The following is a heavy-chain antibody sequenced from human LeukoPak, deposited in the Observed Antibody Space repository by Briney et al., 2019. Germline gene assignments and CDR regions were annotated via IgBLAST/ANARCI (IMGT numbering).Heavy chain of an antibody. D-gene: IGHD1-1*01. CDR1: GGSISSYY. CDR3: ARVGAGTADY. Sequence: SETLSLTCTVAGGSISSYYWSWIRQPPGKGLEWLGYIYYSGSTNYNPALKSRFTISVDTSMNQFSLNLSSATAADTAVYYCARVGAGTADYWGQGTLVTVSS. CDR2: IYYSGST. V-gene: IGHV4-59*01. J-gene: IGHJ4*02.